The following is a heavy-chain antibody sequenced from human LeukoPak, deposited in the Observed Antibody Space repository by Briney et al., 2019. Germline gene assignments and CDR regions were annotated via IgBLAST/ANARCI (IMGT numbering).Heavy chain of an antibody. D-gene: IGHD3-10*01. Sequence: GGSLRLSCAASGLTFRSYGMGWVRQAPGKGLEWVSSITSSGTTNYAEFVKDRFVISRDNSKDTLFLQMNSLRVEDTAVYYCAKDYGSGLNWFDPWGQGTLVTVSS. CDR2: ITSSGTT. J-gene: IGHJ5*02. V-gene: IGHV3-23*01. CDR1: GLTFRSYG. CDR3: AKDYGSGLNWFDP.